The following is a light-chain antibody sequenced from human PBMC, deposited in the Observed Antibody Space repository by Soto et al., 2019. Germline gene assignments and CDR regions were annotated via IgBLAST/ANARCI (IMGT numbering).Light chain of an antibody. CDR3: QQYYSYPWT. J-gene: IGKJ1*01. Sequence: IQMTQSPSTLSASVGDRVTLTCRASQSINAWLAWYQQKPGKAPKLLIYDASSLQSGVPSRFSGSGSGTDFTLTISCLQSEDFATYYCQQYYSYPWTFGQGTKVDIK. CDR1: QSINAW. V-gene: IGKV1-5*01. CDR2: DAS.